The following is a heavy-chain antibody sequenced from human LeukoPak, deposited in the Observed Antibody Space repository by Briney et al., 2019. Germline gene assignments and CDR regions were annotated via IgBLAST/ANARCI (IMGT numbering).Heavy chain of an antibody. V-gene: IGHV1-2*04. D-gene: IGHD1-26*01. CDR3: ARGRVGATYNFDY. CDR2: INPDSGGT. J-gene: IGHJ4*02. CDR1: RYTFTGYY. Sequence: ASVKVSCKASRYTFTGYYMHWVRQAPGQGLEWMGWINPDSGGTNYAQKLQGWVTMTRDTSINTAYMELSRLRSDDTAVYYCARGRVGATYNFDYWGQGTLVTVSS.